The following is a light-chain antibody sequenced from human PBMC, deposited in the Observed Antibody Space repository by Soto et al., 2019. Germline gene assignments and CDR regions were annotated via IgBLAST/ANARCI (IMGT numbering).Light chain of an antibody. J-gene: IGLJ1*01. CDR2: EGS. V-gene: IGLV2-23*03. Sequence: QSALTQPASVSGSPGQSITISCTGTSSDVGSYNLVSWYQQHPGKAPKLMIYEGSKRPSGVSNRFSGSKSGNTASLTISGLQAEDEADYYCCSYASSSTFHYVFGTGTKLTVL. CDR1: SSDVGSYNL. CDR3: CSYASSSTFHYV.